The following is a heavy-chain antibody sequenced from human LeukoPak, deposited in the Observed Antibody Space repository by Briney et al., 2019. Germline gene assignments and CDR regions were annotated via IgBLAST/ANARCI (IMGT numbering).Heavy chain of an antibody. CDR1: GFTFSSYA. J-gene: IGHJ4*02. CDR2: ISGSGGST. CDR3: AKGSWIQLWLFDY. D-gene: IGHD5-18*01. Sequence: PGGSLRLSCAASGFTFSSYAMSWVRQAPGKGLEWVSAISGSGGSTYYADSVKGRFTISRDSSKNTLYLQMNSLRAEDTAVYYCAKGSWIQLWLFDYWGQGTLVTVSS. V-gene: IGHV3-23*01.